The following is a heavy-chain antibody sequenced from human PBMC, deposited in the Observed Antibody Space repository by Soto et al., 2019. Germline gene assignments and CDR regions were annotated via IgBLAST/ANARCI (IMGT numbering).Heavy chain of an antibody. CDR3: ARSKQPLEMFDY. Sequence: SETLSLTCTVSGGSISSGGYYWSWIRQHPGKGLEWIGYIYYSGSTYYNPSLKSRVTISVDTSKNQFSLKLSSVTAADTAVYYCARSKQPLEMFDYWGQGTLVTVSS. D-gene: IGHD6-13*01. CDR1: GGSISSGGYY. V-gene: IGHV4-31*03. CDR2: IYYSGST. J-gene: IGHJ4*02.